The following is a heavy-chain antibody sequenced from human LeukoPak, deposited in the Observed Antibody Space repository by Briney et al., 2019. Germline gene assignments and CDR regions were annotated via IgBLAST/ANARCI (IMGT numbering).Heavy chain of an antibody. CDR1: GLTFSSYG. J-gene: IGHJ4*02. CDR3: AKDVSGYYSYFDY. D-gene: IGHD3-22*01. CDR2: ISYDGSNK. Sequence: GRSLRLSCAASGLTFSSYGMHWVRQAPGKGLEWVAVISYDGSNKYYADSVKGRFTISRDNSKNTLYLQMNSLRAEDTAVYYCAKDVSGYYSYFDYWGQGTLVTVSS. V-gene: IGHV3-30*18.